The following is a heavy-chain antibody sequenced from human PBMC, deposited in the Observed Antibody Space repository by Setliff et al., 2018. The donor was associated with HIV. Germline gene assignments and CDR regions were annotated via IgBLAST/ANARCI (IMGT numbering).Heavy chain of an antibody. J-gene: IGHJ4*02. Sequence: PSETLFLTCSVSGGPITSNTYFWDWIRQAPGKGLEWIGSIYHSGNTYYNPSLKSRVSISVDTSKRQFSLKLTSVTAGDSALYYCARRRGQKATGWYYFDFWGQGALVTV. CDR2: IYHSGNT. CDR1: GGPITSNTYF. V-gene: IGHV4-39*01. CDR3: ARRRGQKATGWYYFDF. D-gene: IGHD6-19*01.